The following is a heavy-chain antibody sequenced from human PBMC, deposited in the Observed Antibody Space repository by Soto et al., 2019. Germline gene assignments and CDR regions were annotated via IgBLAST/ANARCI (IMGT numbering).Heavy chain of an antibody. CDR1: GCTFSSYA. CDR2: LSKSGEST. Sequence: EVELLESGGGLVQPWGSLRLSCAAFGCTFSSYAMNWVRQAPGKGLEWVSGLSKSGESTYYADSVKGRFTISSDNSKDTMYLQMNSLRAEDTAVYYCAKATRLDYWGQGTLVNVSS. J-gene: IGHJ4*02. CDR3: AKATRLDY. V-gene: IGHV3-23*01.